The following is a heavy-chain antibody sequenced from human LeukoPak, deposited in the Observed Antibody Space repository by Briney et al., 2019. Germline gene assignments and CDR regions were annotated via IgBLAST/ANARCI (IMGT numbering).Heavy chain of an antibody. CDR3: AKVRSPLNYYWFDY. J-gene: IGHJ4*02. CDR2: ISWDGGST. Sequence: PGGSLRLSCAASGFTFDDYAMHWVRQAPGKGLEWVSLISWDGGSTYYADSVKGRFTISRDNSKNSLYLQMNSLRAEDTALYYCAKVRSPLNYYWFDYWGQGTLVTVSS. V-gene: IGHV3-43D*03. D-gene: IGHD3-22*01. CDR1: GFTFDDYA.